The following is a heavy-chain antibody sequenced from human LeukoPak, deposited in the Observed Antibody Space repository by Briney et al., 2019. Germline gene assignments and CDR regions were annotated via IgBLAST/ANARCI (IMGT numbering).Heavy chain of an antibody. CDR1: GVTFSDSY. Sequence: GGSLRLSCAVSGVTFSDSYMSWIRQAPGKGLEWVSYISRSGGTIYYADSVKGRFTISRDNTKNSLYLQMNSLRAEDTAVYYCARDISSGYSSHYMDVWGKGTTVTVSS. D-gene: IGHD6-19*01. V-gene: IGHV3-11*01. CDR3: ARDISSGYSSHYMDV. J-gene: IGHJ6*03. CDR2: ISRSGGTI.